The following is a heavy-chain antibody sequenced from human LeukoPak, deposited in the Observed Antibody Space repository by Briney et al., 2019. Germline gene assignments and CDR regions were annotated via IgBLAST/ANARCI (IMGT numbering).Heavy chain of an antibody. CDR1: GYTFTGYY. CDR2: INPNSGGT. D-gene: IGHD6-13*01. J-gene: IGHJ6*02. CDR3: ARDKAAAGNPGPPYGMDV. V-gene: IGHV1-2*04. Sequence: ASVKVSCKASGYTFTGYYMHWVRQAPGQGLEWMGWINPNSGGTNYAQKFQGWVTMTRDTSISTAYMELSRLRSDDTAVYYCARDKAAAGNPGPPYGMDVWGQGTTVTVSS.